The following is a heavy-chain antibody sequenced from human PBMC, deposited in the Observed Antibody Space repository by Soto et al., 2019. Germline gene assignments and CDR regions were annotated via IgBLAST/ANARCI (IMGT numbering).Heavy chain of an antibody. CDR1: GGTFSSFA. CDR2: IIPIFGTA. D-gene: IGHD2-2*01. Sequence: SVKVSCKASGGTFSSFAISWVRQAPGQGLEWMGGIIPIFGTANYAQKFQGRVTITADESTSTAYMELSSLRSEDTAVYYCASPLNCISTSCYAAYYYGMDVWGQGTTVTVSS. V-gene: IGHV1-69*13. CDR3: ASPLNCISTSCYAAYYYGMDV. J-gene: IGHJ6*02.